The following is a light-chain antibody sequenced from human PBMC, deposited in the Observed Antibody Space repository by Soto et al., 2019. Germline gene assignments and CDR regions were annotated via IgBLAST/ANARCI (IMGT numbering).Light chain of an antibody. Sequence: SVLTQSPGTRALSPGRRGTLSCRARYSVSGNYLAWYQQKPAQAPRLLMYGASSRAPGFPARFSGSGSGTAFTLTISSLQSEDFAVYYCQQYDPWPWTFGQGTKVDIK. J-gene: IGKJ1*01. V-gene: IGKV3-20*01. CDR2: GAS. CDR3: QQYDPWPWT. CDR1: YSVSGNY.